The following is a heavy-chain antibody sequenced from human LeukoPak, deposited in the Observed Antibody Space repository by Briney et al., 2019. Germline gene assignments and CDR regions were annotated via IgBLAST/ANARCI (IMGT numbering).Heavy chain of an antibody. D-gene: IGHD6-13*01. CDR1: GGSISSGSYY. CDR3: ARHLRGGSIWFDY. CDR2: ISYSGTT. Sequence: SEALPLTCTVSGGSISSGSYYWGWVRQPPGKGLEWIGSISYSGTTYYNLSLKSRVTLSVDTSKNQFSLKLSSVTAADTALYYCARHLRGGSIWFDYWGQGTLVTVSS. V-gene: IGHV4-39*01. J-gene: IGHJ4*02.